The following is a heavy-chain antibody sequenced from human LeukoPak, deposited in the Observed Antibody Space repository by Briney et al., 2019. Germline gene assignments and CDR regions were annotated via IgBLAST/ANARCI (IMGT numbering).Heavy chain of an antibody. D-gene: IGHD6-13*01. Sequence: SETLSLTCAVYGGSFSGYYWSWIRQPPGKGLEWIGEINHSGSTNYNPSLKSRVTISVDTSKNQFSLKLSSVTAADTAVYYCARGQIAAAALYYYYYYGMDVWGQGTTVTVSS. CDR1: GGSFSGYY. CDR2: INHSGST. CDR3: ARGQIAAAALYYYYYYGMDV. J-gene: IGHJ6*02. V-gene: IGHV4-34*01.